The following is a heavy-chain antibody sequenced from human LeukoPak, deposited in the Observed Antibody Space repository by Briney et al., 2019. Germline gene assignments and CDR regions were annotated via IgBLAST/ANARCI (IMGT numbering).Heavy chain of an antibody. CDR3: ARVSSGYTADSDAFDI. CDR2: IYHSGIT. D-gene: IGHD3-22*01. V-gene: IGHV4-38-2*02. J-gene: IGHJ3*02. CDR1: GYSISSDYY. Sequence: SETLSLTCTVSGYSISSDYYWGWIRQPPGKGLEWIGSIYHSGITYYKPSLKSRVTISVDTSKKQFSLKLSSVTAADTAVYYCARVSSGYTADSDAFDIWGQGTMVTVSS.